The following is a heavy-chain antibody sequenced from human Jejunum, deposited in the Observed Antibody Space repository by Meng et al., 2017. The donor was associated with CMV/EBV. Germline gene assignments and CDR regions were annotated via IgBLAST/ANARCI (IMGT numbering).Heavy chain of an antibody. CDR1: DGSFSNYY. J-gene: IGHJ4*02. D-gene: IGHD2-15*01. CDR2: IHYTGSK. Sequence: CSVSDGSFSNYYCSCIRPTPGKGLVWIGYIHYTGSKNYNPSLKSRVTMSVDTSKNQFFLKLRSVTAADTAVSYCARGGDITEPTGYWGQGALVTVSS. CDR3: ARGGDITEPTGY. V-gene: IGHV4-59*01.